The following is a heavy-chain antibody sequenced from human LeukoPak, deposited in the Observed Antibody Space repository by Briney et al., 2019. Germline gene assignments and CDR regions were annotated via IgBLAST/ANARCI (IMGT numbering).Heavy chain of an antibody. CDR3: ARVNRGDAFDI. V-gene: IGHV3-33*01. D-gene: IGHD3-16*02. J-gene: IGHJ3*02. Sequence: PGRSLRLSCAASGFTFSSYGVHWVRQAPGKGLEWVAVIWYDGRNKFYADSLKGRFTISRDNSKNTLYLQMNSLRAEDTAVYYCARVNRGDAFDIWGQGTLVTVSS. CDR2: IWYDGRNK. CDR1: GFTFSSYG.